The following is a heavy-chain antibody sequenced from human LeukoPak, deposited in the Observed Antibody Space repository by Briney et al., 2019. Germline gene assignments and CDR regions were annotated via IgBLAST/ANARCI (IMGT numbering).Heavy chain of an antibody. CDR3: ARGGGTYCSGGSCYG. V-gene: IGHV3-21*01. Sequence: GSLRLSCAASGFTFSSYSMNWVRQAPGKGLEWVSSISSSSYIYYADSVKGRFTISRDNAKNSLYLQMNSLRAEDTAVYYCARGGGTYCSGGSCYGGGREPLVTVSS. CDR1: GFTFSSYS. CDR2: ISSSSYI. D-gene: IGHD2-15*01. J-gene: IGHJ4*02.